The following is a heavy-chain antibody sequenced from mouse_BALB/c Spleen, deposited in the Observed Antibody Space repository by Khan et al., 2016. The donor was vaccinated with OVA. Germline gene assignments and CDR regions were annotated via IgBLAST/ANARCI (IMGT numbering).Heavy chain of an antibody. V-gene: IGHV3-8*02. CDR1: GDSITSGY. CDR3: ARSTYRYAFAY. Sequence: EVQLQESGPSLVKPSQTLSLTCSVTGDSITSGYWCWIRKFPGNKLEYMGYILYSGSTYYNPSLKSRISITRHTSQNKYYLQLNAGTTEDTATYYCARSTYRYAFAYWGQGTLVTVSA. J-gene: IGHJ3*01. CDR2: ILYSGST. D-gene: IGHD2-14*01.